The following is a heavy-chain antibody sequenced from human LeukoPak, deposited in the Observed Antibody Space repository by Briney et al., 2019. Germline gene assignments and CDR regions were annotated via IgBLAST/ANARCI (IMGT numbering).Heavy chain of an antibody. CDR2: ISGSGGST. CDR3: AKDPYYDILTGLLFDY. D-gene: IGHD3-9*01. J-gene: IGHJ4*02. Sequence: PGGSLRLSCAASGFTFSSYAMSWVRQAPGKGLEWVSAISGSGGSTYYADSVKGRFTISRDNSKNTLYLQMNSLRAEDTAVYYCAKDPYYDILTGLLFDYWGQGTLVTVSS. CDR1: GFTFSSYA. V-gene: IGHV3-23*01.